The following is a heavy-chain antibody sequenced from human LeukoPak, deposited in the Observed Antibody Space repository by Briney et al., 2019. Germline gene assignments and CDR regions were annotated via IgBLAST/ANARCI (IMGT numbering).Heavy chain of an antibody. CDR2: ISDSGGST. CDR1: GFPFSSYA. Sequence: GGSLRLSCSASGFPFSSYAMHWVRQAPGKGLEYVSAISDSGGSTYYADSVKGRFTISRDNSKNTLYLQMSSLRAEDTAVYYCARASQQLVCDVYWFDPWGQGTLVTVSS. CDR3: ARASQQLVCDVYWFDP. D-gene: IGHD6-13*01. J-gene: IGHJ5*02. V-gene: IGHV3-64D*09.